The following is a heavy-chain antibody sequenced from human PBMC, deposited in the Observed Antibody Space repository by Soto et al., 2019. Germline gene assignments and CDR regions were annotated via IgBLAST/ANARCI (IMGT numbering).Heavy chain of an antibody. Sequence: SETLSLTCTVSGASVSSGSYYWSWIRQPPGKGLEWIGYIYYSGTTNYSPSLKSRVTISVDTSKNQFSLKLSSVTAADTAVYYCARDRCSSTSCYTGYYYGMGVRGQGTTVTVSS. CDR3: ARDRCSSTSCYTGYYYGMGV. D-gene: IGHD2-2*02. CDR1: GASVSSGSYY. V-gene: IGHV4-61*01. J-gene: IGHJ6*02. CDR2: IYYSGTT.